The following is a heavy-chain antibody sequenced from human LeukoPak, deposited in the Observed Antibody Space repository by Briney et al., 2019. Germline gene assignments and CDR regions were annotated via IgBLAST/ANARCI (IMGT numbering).Heavy chain of an antibody. J-gene: IGHJ6*03. V-gene: IGHV4-61*02. D-gene: IGHD2-2*02. Sequence: SQTLSLTCTVSGGSISSGSYYWSWIRQPAGKGLEWNGRIYTSGSTNYNPSLKSRVTISVDTSKNQFSLKLSSVTAADTAVYYCARCSLYCSSTSCYSYYYYYMDVWGKGTTVTVSS. CDR1: GGSISSGSYY. CDR3: ARCSLYCSSTSCYSYYYYYMDV. CDR2: IYTSGST.